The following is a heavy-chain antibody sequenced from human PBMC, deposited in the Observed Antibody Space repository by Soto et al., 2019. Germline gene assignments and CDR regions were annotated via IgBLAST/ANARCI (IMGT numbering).Heavy chain of an antibody. V-gene: IGHV4-59*01. J-gene: IGHJ4*02. CDR1: GGSISSYY. D-gene: IGHD2-2*01. CDR2: IYYSGST. CDR3: ARAVVPATAPFDS. Sequence: QVQLQESGPRLVKPSETLSLTCIVSGGSISSYYWSWIRQPPGKGLEWIGYIYYSGSTNYNPSLKSRVTIPVDTSKKQFSLKLSSVTAADTAGYYWARAVVPATAPFDSWGQGTLVTVSS.